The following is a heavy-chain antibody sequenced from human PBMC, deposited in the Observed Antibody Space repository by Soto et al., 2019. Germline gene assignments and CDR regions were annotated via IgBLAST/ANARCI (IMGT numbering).Heavy chain of an antibody. CDR3: ARQRITVAPQDA. Sequence: GESLKSACKASGYSFSTFRISWVRQMPGKGLESMGLSHPGDSDTRYSPSFQGQVTMSVDRSLNPAYMPWDMVGAEDSAMDYCARQRITVAPQDALAQRTLVTVSS. J-gene: IGHJ5*01. D-gene: IGHD6-19*01. V-gene: IGHV5-51*01. CDR2: SHPGDSDT. CDR1: GYSFSTFR.